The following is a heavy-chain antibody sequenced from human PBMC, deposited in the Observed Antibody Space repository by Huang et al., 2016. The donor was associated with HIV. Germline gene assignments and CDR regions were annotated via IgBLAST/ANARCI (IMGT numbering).Heavy chain of an antibody. D-gene: IGHD3-3*01. J-gene: IGHJ4*02. CDR3: ARGPIRFLAWLLNFDY. CDR1: GFTFSSYG. V-gene: IGHV3-30*03. CDR2: ISYDEDNK. Sequence: QILLIESGGGVVQPGRSLRLSCAASGFTFSSYGMHWVRQAPGKGREWVAVISYDEDNKYYAASVRGRFTISRDNSKNTLYLQMNSLRIEDTAVYYCARGPIRFLAWLLNFDYWGQGALVTVSS.